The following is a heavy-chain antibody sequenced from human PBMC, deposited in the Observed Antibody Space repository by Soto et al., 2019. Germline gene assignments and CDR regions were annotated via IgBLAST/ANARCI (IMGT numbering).Heavy chain of an antibody. J-gene: IGHJ4*01. D-gene: IGHD4-17*01. CDR3: ARINPGYGGKEIDY. Sequence: RLSCAASGCTFSSDSMNWVRHTPGKGLEWVSSISSSSSYISYADSVKGRFTISRDNAKNTLYLQMNSLRAEDTAVYYCARINPGYGGKEIDYSGHGTLVTVSS. V-gene: IGHV3-21*01. CDR2: ISSSSSYI. CDR1: GCTFSSDS.